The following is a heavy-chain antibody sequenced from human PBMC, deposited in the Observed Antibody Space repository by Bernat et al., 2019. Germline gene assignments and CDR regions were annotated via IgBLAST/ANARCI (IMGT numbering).Heavy chain of an antibody. Sequence: EVQLVESGGGLVQPGGSLRLSCAASGFTFGGYWMHWVRQAPGKGLVWVSRISSDGSGTTYADSVKGRFTISRDNAKNTLYLQMNGLRAEDTAVYYCARDSSGGWIDPWGQGTLVTVSS. J-gene: IGHJ5*02. CDR2: ISSDGSGT. CDR1: GFTFGGYW. D-gene: IGHD2-15*01. CDR3: ARDSSGGWIDP. V-gene: IGHV3-74*01.